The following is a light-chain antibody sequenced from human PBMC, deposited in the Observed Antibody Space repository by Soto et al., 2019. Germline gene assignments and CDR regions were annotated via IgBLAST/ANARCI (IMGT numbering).Light chain of an antibody. J-gene: IGLJ2*01. CDR2: DDD. Sequence: QSVLTQAPSLSAAPGQRVTISCSGSSSNIEKNYVSWYQQFPGTAPKLLIYDDDKRPSGIPDRFSGSKSGTSATLGITGLQPGDEADYHCGTWDSSLSAVVFGGGTKLTVL. CDR1: SSNIEKNY. V-gene: IGLV1-51*01. CDR3: GTWDSSLSAVV.